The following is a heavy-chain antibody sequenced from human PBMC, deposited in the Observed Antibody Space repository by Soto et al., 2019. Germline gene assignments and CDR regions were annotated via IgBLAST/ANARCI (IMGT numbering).Heavy chain of an antibody. CDR2: ISYDGSNK. Sequence: GGSLRLSCAASGFTFSSYGMHWVRQAPGKGLEWVAVISYDGSNKYYADSVKGRFTISRDNSKNTLYLQMNSLRAEDTAVYYCAKHQRAYSSSPPGVWGQGTTVTVSS. V-gene: IGHV3-30*18. D-gene: IGHD6-6*01. CDR3: AKHQRAYSSSPPGV. J-gene: IGHJ6*02. CDR1: GFTFSSYG.